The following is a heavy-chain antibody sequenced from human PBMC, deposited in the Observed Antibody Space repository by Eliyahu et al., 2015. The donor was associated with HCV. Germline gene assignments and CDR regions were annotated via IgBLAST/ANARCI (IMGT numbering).Heavy chain of an antibody. D-gene: IGHD3-10*01. CDR3: ARGYYGSGSYYNSRSHYYYGMDV. V-gene: IGHV4-59*01. CDR2: IYYSGST. J-gene: IGHJ6*02. CDR1: GGSISSYX. Sequence: QVQLQESGPGLVKPSETLSLTCTVXGGSISSYXWXWXRQPPGKGLEWIGYIYYSGSTNYNPSLKSRVTISVDTSKNQFSLKLSSVTAADTAVYYCARGYYGSGSYYNSRSHYYYGMDVWGQGTTVTVSS.